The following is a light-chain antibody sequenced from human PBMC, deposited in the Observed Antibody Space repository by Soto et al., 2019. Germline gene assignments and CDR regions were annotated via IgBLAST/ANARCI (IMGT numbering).Light chain of an antibody. CDR1: SSDVGGYNF. Sequence: QSVLTQPPSASGSPGQSVTISCTGTSSDVGGYNFVSWYQQHPGKAPKLIIYEVYKRPSGVPDRFSGFKSGNAASLTVSGLQPEDEADYFCSSYTGSNIFVVFGGGTKLTVL. CDR2: EVY. V-gene: IGLV2-8*01. CDR3: SSYTGSNIFVV. J-gene: IGLJ2*01.